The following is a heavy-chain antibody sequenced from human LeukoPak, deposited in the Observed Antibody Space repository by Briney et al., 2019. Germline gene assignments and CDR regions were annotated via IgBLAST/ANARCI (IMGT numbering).Heavy chain of an antibody. CDR3: ARGANYYDSSGYSATFDY. CDR2: IYYSGST. Sequence: SETLSLTCTVSGGSISSGGYYWSWIRQHPGKGLEWIGYIYYSGSTYCNPSLKSRVTISLDTSKNQFSLKLSPVIAADTAVYYRARGANYYDSSGYSATFDYWGQGTLVTVSS. J-gene: IGHJ4*02. CDR1: GGSISSGGYY. V-gene: IGHV4-31*03. D-gene: IGHD3-22*01.